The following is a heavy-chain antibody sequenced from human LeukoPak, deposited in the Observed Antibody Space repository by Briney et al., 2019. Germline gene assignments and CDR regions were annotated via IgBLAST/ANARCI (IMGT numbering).Heavy chain of an antibody. CDR1: GGSFSGYY. D-gene: IGHD6-19*01. CDR2: INHSGST. CDR3: ARPYKQWLRSPFDY. Sequence: SETLSLTCAVYGGSFSGYYWSWIRQPPGKGLEWIGEINHSGSTNYNPSLKSRVTISVDTSNNQFSLKLSSVTAADTAVYYCARPYKQWLRSPFDYWGQGTLVTVSS. J-gene: IGHJ4*02. V-gene: IGHV4-34*01.